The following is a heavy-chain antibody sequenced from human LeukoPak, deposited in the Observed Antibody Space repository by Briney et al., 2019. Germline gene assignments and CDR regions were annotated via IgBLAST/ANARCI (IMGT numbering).Heavy chain of an antibody. V-gene: IGHV4-59*01. J-gene: IGHJ4*02. CDR1: GGSISSYY. Sequence: SETLSLTCTVSGGSISSYYWSWIRQPPGKGLEWIGYIYYSGGTNYNPSLKSRVTISVDTSKNQFSLKLSSVTAADTAVYYCARAGSSSPSWIFDYWGQGTLVTVSS. D-gene: IGHD2-2*01. CDR3: ARAGSSSPSWIFDY. CDR2: IYYSGGT.